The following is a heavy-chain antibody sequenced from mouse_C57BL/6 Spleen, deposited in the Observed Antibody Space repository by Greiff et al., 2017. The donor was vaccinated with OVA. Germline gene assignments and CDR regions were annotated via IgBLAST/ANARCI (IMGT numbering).Heavy chain of an antibody. CDR2: IYPGDGDT. CDR3: ARSDGNYGDYFDY. D-gene: IGHD2-1*01. Sequence: VQLQQSGPELVKPGASVKISCKASGYAFSSSWMNWVKQRPGKGLEWIGRIYPGDGDTNYNGKFKGKATLTADKTSSTAYMQLSSLTSEDSAVDFCARSDGNYGDYFDYWGQGTTLTVSS. CDR1: GYAFSSSW. V-gene: IGHV1-82*01. J-gene: IGHJ2*01.